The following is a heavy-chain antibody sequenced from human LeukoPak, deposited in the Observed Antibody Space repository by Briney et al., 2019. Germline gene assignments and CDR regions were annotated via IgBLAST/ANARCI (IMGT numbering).Heavy chain of an antibody. Sequence: PGRSLRLSCAASGFTFDDYAMHWVRQAPGKGLEWVSGISWNSGSIGYADSVKGRFTISRDNAKNSLYLQMNSLRAGDTALYYCAKGHSSGWYPDYWGQGTLVTVSS. V-gene: IGHV3-9*01. CDR2: ISWNSGSI. J-gene: IGHJ4*02. D-gene: IGHD6-19*01. CDR3: AKGHSSGWYPDY. CDR1: GFTFDDYA.